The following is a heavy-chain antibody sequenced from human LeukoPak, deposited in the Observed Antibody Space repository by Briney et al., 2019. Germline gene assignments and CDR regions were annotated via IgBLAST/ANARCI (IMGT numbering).Heavy chain of an antibody. CDR3: ATGGLYGDYVVGGPTVGEPY. J-gene: IGHJ4*02. CDR1: GFTFSSYW. Sequence: GGSLRLSCAASGFTFSSYWMSWIRQSPGKGLEWVSSISSSSSYIYYADSVKGRFTISRVNAKNSLYLQMNSLRAEDTAVYYCATGGLYGDYVVGGPTVGEPYWGQGTLVTVSS. V-gene: IGHV3-21*01. CDR2: ISSSSSYI. D-gene: IGHD4-17*01.